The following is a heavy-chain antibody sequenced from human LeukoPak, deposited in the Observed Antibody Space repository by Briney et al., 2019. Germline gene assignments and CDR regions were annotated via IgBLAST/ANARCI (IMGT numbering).Heavy chain of an antibody. Sequence: PGGSLRLSCAASGFTFNNAWMSWVRQAPGKGLEWVGRVKSKTEGGTTDYAASVKGRFTISRDDSKDTLYLQMNSLQTEDTAMYYCTTRGRRADNTLQLWRGSGHDYWGQGTLVTVSS. D-gene: IGHD5-18*01. V-gene: IGHV3-15*01. CDR3: TTRGRRADNTLQLWRGSGHDY. CDR2: VKSKTEGGTT. J-gene: IGHJ4*02. CDR1: GFTFNNAW.